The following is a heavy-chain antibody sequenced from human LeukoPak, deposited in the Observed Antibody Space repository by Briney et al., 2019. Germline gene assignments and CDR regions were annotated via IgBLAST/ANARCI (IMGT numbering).Heavy chain of an antibody. Sequence: PGRSLRLSCAVSGFTFSSYAMHWVRQAPGEGLEWVAVISYDGSNKYYADSVKGRFTISRDNSKNTLYLQVNSVRAEDTAVYYCAREVAMVRGVIIPCYFAYWGQGTLVTVPS. D-gene: IGHD3-10*01. CDR2: ISYDGSNK. J-gene: IGHJ4*02. CDR1: GFTFSSYA. V-gene: IGHV3-30*04. CDR3: AREVAMVRGVIIPCYFAY.